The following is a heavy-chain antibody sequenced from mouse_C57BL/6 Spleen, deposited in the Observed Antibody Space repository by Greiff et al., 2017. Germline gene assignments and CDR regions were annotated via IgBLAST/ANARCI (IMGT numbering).Heavy chain of an antibody. CDR2: IDPSDSYT. D-gene: IGHD1-1*01. J-gene: IGHJ1*03. CDR1: GYTFTSYW. Sequence: QVQLQQPGAELVKPGASVKLSCKASGYTFTSYWMQWVKQRPGQGLEWIGEIDPSDSYTNYNQKFKGKATLTVDTSSSTAYMQLSSLTSEDSAVYYCASPYYYGRRYFDVWGTGTTVTVSS. CDR3: ASPYYYGRRYFDV. V-gene: IGHV1-50*01.